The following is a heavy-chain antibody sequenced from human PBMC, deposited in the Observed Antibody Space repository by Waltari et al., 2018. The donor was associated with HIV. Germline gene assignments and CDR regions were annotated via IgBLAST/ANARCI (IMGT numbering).Heavy chain of an antibody. D-gene: IGHD1-20*01. CDR3: TTYRNWNGDYNGMDV. V-gene: IGHV1-24*01. CDR1: GFRFSDVS. CDR2: YDPEDGEM. J-gene: IGHJ6*02. Sequence: QVQVVQSGAEVKKPGASVKVSCKVSGFRFSDVSMVWVRQAPGKGLEWVGRYDPEDGEMVYEQKWQGRVSMTEDTSSDTAYMELSSLRSEDTAVYYCTTYRNWNGDYNGMDVWGQGTTVTVSS.